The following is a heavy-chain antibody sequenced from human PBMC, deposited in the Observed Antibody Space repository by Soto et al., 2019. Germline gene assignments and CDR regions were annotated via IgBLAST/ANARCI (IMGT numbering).Heavy chain of an antibody. Sequence: QVLLVQSGAEVTKPGASVRISCKSSGYTFTNYAIHWLRQAPGQRLEWMGWLNAGNGDIRYSQEFQDRVTITRDTSASTAYMDVSSLTSEDTAVYYCARDSAVTAYYLDYWGQGTLVTVSS. CDR1: GYTFTNYA. V-gene: IGHV1-3*01. CDR2: LNAGNGDI. CDR3: ARDSAVTAYYLDY. D-gene: IGHD4-17*01. J-gene: IGHJ4*02.